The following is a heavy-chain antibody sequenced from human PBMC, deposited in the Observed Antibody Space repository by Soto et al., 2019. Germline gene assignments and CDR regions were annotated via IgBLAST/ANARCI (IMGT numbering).Heavy chain of an antibody. Sequence: QLQLQESGSGLVKPSQTLSLTCAVSGGSISSGGYSWSWIRQPPGKGLEWIGYIYHSGSTYYNPSLKRRVTISVDRSKNRSSRKLGCVTAADTAVYYCARERGRWGGERGWYFDLWGRGTLVTVSS. V-gene: IGHV4-30-2*01. CDR3: ARERGRWGGERGWYFDL. J-gene: IGHJ2*01. D-gene: IGHD3-16*01. CDR2: IYHSGST. CDR1: GGSISSGGYS.